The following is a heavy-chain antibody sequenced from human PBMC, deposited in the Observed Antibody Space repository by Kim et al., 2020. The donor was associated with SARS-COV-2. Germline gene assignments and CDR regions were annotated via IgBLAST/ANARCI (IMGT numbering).Heavy chain of an antibody. J-gene: IGHJ4*02. CDR3: ARLVEYSSAHFDY. D-gene: IGHD6-6*01. Sequence: YNPSLKSRVTISVDTSKNQFSLKLSSVTAADTAVYYCARLVEYSSAHFDYWGQGTLVTVSS. V-gene: IGHV4-39*07.